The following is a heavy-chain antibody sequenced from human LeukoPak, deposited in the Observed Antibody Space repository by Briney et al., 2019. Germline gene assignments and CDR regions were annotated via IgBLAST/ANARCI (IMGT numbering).Heavy chain of an antibody. CDR1: GSIFTYYW. D-gene: IGHD2-15*01. V-gene: IGHV5-51*01. CDR3: ARQQRDCSGGSCRTGAFDY. Sequence: GASLQISGEGSGSIFTYYWIGWVRPLPGKGLEGMGISYPGDSDTSYSPSFQGQVTISADKSISTAYLQWSSLKASDTAMYYCARQQRDCSGGSCRTGAFDYWGQGTLVTVSS. J-gene: IGHJ4*02. CDR2: SYPGDSDT.